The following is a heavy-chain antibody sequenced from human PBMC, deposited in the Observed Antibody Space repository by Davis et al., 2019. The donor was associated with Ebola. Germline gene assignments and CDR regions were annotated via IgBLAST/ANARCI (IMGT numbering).Heavy chain of an antibody. CDR3: ARDVSAGYSSSCHCDY. CDR1: AFTFSSYA. D-gene: IGHD6-13*01. CDR2: ISYDGSNK. Sequence: PGGSLRLSCAASAFTFSSYAMHWVRQAPGKGLEWVAVISYDGSNKYYADSVKGRFTISRDNSKNTLYLQMNSLRAEDTAVYYCARDVSAGYSSSCHCDYWGQGTLVTVSS. J-gene: IGHJ4*02. V-gene: IGHV3-30-3*01.